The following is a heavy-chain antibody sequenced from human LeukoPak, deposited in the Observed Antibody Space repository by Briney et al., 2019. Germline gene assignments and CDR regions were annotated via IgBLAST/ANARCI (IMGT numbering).Heavy chain of an antibody. D-gene: IGHD5-24*01. CDR2: IRYDGSNK. CDR1: GFTFSSYG. Sequence: GGSLRLSCAASGFTFSSYGMHWVRQAPGKGLEWVAFIRYDGSNKYYADSVKGRFTISRDNSKNTLYLQMNSLRAEDTAVYYCAKAIDGRAAQIDYWGQGTLVTVSS. V-gene: IGHV3-30*02. J-gene: IGHJ4*02. CDR3: AKAIDGRAAQIDY.